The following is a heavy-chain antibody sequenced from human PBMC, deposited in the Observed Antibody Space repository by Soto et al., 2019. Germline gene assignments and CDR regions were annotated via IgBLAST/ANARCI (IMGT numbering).Heavy chain of an antibody. V-gene: IGHV3-23*01. CDR3: AHPRGYGVFDAVDI. CDR2: ISSSGGTT. Sequence: PGGSLRLSCTASGFIFSTYAMNWVRQAPGEGLEWVSAISSSGGTTFYAESVRGRFTISRDNSVNTLYLQMSSLRTEDTAVYYYAHPRGYGVFDAVDIWGQGTMVTVSS. CDR1: GFIFSTYA. D-gene: IGHD4-17*01. J-gene: IGHJ3*02.